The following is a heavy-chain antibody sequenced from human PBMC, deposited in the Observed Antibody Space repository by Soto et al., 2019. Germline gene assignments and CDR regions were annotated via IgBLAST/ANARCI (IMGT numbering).Heavy chain of an antibody. V-gene: IGHV4-4*07. D-gene: IGHD3-9*01. CDR2: VSSSGNT. J-gene: IGHJ6*02. CDR1: GDSLGNYY. CDR3: AREDYEILTASSAMDV. Sequence: PSETLSLTCAVSGDSLGNYYWFWIRQPVGKGLEWIGRVSSSGNTNANPTLNSRATMSIDTSKNQFSLRLRSVTAADTAVYYCAREDYEILTASSAMDVWGQGPRVTVSS.